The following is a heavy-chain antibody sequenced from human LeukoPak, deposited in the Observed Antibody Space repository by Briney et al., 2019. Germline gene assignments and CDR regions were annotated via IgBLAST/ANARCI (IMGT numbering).Heavy chain of an antibody. J-gene: IGHJ3*02. CDR2: IKQDGSEK. V-gene: IGHV3-7*01. CDR3: ARDFEVSGGYDHDAFDI. Sequence: GGSLRLSCAASGFTFSSYWMSWVRQAPGKGLEWVANIKQDGSEKYYVDSVKGRFTISRDNAKNSLYLQMNSLRAEDTAVYYCARDFEVSGGYDHDAFDIWGQGTMVTVSS. D-gene: IGHD5-12*01. CDR1: GFTFSSYW.